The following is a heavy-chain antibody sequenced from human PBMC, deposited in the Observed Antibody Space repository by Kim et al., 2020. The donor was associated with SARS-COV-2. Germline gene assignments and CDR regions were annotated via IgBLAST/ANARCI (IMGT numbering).Heavy chain of an antibody. D-gene: IGHD3-22*01. J-gene: IGHJ1*01. V-gene: IGHV3-33*01. CDR3: ARDPPNSGYARAD. Sequence: GGSLRLSCAASGFTFRDSAMHWVRQAPGKGLDWVAFIFFDGSSKYYGDSVKGRFTIARDNSKNTVYLQMNSLRAEDTAVYYCARDPPNSGYARADWGQGTLVTVAS. CDR1: GFTFRDSA. CDR2: IFFDGSSK.